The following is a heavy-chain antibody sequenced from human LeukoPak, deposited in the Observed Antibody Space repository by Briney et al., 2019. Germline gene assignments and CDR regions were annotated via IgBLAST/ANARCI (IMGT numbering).Heavy chain of an antibody. CDR2: ISAYNGNT. V-gene: IGHV1-18*01. J-gene: IGHJ5*02. Sequence: ASVTVSCKASGYTFTSYGISWVRQAPGQGLEWMGWISAYNGNTNYAQKLQGRVTMTTDTSTSTAYMELRSLRSDDTAVYYCARVYSSSWYGDWFDPWGQGTLVTVSS. D-gene: IGHD6-13*01. CDR3: ARVYSSSWYGDWFDP. CDR1: GYTFTSYG.